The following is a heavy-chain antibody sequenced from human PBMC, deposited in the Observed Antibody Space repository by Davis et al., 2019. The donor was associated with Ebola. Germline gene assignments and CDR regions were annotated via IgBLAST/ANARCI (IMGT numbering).Heavy chain of an antibody. V-gene: IGHV3-48*02. D-gene: IGHD3-3*01. CDR3: ARDHMGRSDYDFWSGSIWAFDI. Sequence: GGSLRLSCAASGFTFSSYSMNWVRQAPGKGLEWVSYISSSSSTIYYADSVKGRFTISRDNAKNSLYLQMNSLRDEDTAVYYCARDHMGRSDYDFWSGSIWAFDIWGQGTMVTVSS. J-gene: IGHJ3*02. CDR1: GFTFSSYS. CDR2: ISSSSSTI.